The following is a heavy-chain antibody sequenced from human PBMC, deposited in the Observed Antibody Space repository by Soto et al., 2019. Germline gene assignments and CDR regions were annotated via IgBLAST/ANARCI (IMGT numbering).Heavy chain of an antibody. J-gene: IGHJ3*02. CDR1: GYTFTVYY. CDR2: INPNSGGT. D-gene: IGHD3-3*01. V-gene: IGHV1-2*04. CDR3: ASTIFGVVGGDDAFDI. Sequence: ASVKVSWKASGYTFTVYYMHWVRQAPGQGLEWMGWINPNSGGTNYAQKFQGWVTMTRDTSISTAYMELSRLRSDDTAVYYCASTIFGVVGGDDAFDIWGQGTMVTVSS.